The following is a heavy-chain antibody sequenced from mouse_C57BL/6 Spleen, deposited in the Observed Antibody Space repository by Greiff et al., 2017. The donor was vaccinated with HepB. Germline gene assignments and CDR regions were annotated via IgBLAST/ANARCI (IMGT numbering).Heavy chain of an antibody. CDR2: IHPNSGST. CDR1: GYTFTSYW. J-gene: IGHJ3*01. D-gene: IGHD2-4*01. V-gene: IGHV1-64*01. Sequence: QVQLQQPGAELVKPGASVKLSCKASGYTFTSYWMHWVKQRPGQGLEWIGMIHPNSGSTNYNEKFKSKATLTVDKSSSTAYMQLSSLTSEDSAVYYCAREPVLRHGAWFAYWGQGTLVTVSA. CDR3: AREPVLRHGAWFAY.